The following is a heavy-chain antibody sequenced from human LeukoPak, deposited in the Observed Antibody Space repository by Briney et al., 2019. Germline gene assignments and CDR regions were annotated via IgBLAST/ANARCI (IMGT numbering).Heavy chain of an antibody. CDR1: GYTFTRYG. CDR2: ISAYNGNT. D-gene: IGHD5/OR15-5a*01. J-gene: IGHJ5*02. CDR3: ARDVSSPESNWFDP. V-gene: IGHV1-18*04. Sequence: GASVKVSCKVSGYTFTRYGISWVRQPPGKGLEWMGWISAYNGNTNYAQKLRGRVTMTTDTSTSTAYMELRSLRSDDTAVYYCARDVSSPESNWFDPWGQGTLVTVSS.